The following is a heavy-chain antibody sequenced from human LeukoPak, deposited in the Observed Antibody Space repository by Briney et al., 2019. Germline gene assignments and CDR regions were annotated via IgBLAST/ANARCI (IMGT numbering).Heavy chain of an antibody. D-gene: IGHD1-26*01. Sequence: SETLSLTCVVYGGSFSGYYWSWIRQPPGKGLEWIGEINHSGSTNYNPSLKSRVTISVDTSKNQFSLKLSSVTAADTAVYYCARGRIVRYYYYGMDVWGKGTTVTVSS. CDR3: ARGRIVRYYYYGMDV. CDR1: GGSFSGYY. V-gene: IGHV4-34*01. J-gene: IGHJ6*04. CDR2: INHSGST.